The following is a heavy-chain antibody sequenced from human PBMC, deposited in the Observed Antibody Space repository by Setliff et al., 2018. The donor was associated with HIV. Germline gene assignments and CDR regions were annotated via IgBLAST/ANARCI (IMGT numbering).Heavy chain of an antibody. Sequence: SETLSLTCPVYGTSFSDHYWSWVRQTPGKGLEWIGEMNQSGTTNSNPSLKSRVTMSIDTSERQFSLKLTSVTAADTAVYYCVRWYYCVSGACYRADYWGQGTMVTVSS. CDR3: VRWYYCVSGACYRADY. CDR2: MNQSGTT. D-gene: IGHD2-21*02. V-gene: IGHV4-34*01. CDR1: GTSFSDHY. J-gene: IGHJ4*02.